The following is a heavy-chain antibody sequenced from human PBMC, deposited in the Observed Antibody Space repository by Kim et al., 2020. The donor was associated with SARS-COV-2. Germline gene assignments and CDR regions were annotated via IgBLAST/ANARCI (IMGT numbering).Heavy chain of an antibody. J-gene: IGHJ4*02. Sequence: GGSLRLSCAASGFTVSSNYMSWVRQAPGKGLEWVSVIYSGGSTYYADSVKGRFTISRDNSKNTLYLQMNSLRAEDTAVYYCARSYSSGWGFDYWGQGTLVTVSS. D-gene: IGHD6-19*01. CDR2: IYSGGST. V-gene: IGHV3-66*01. CDR1: GFTVSSNY. CDR3: ARSYSSGWGFDY.